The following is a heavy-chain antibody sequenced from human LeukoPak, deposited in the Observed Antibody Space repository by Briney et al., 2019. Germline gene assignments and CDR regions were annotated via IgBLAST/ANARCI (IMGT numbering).Heavy chain of an antibody. Sequence: PGGSLRLSCAASGLTVSSNYMSWVRQAPGKGLEWVSVIYSGGSTYYADSVKGRFTISRDNSKNTLYLQMNSLRAEDTAVYYCASEGSIAVAGTFGYWGQGTLVTVSS. V-gene: IGHV3-53*01. CDR2: IYSGGST. CDR3: ASEGSIAVAGTFGY. J-gene: IGHJ4*02. D-gene: IGHD6-19*01. CDR1: GLTVSSNY.